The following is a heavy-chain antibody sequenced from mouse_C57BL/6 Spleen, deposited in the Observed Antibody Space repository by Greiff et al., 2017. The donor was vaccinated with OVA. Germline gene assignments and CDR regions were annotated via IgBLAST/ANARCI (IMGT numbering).Heavy chain of an antibody. CDR2: IDPSDSYT. D-gene: IGHD1-1*01. CDR1: GYTFTSYW. Sequence: VKLQQPGAELVKPGASVKLSCKASGYTFTSYWMQWVKQRPGQGLEWIGEIDPSDSYTNYNQKFKGKATLTVDTSSSTAYMQLSSLTSEDSAVYYCARSGSNYGRDYWGQGTSVTVSS. CDR3: ARSGSNYGRDY. V-gene: IGHV1-50*01. J-gene: IGHJ4*01.